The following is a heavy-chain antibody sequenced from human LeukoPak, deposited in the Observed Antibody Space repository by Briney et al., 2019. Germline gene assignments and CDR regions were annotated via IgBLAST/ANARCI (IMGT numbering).Heavy chain of an antibody. D-gene: IGHD3-3*01. CDR2: INQDGSEK. Sequence: GGSLRLSCAASGFTFSTYWMSWVRQAPGKGLECVANINQDGSEKYYVDSVKGRFTISRDNAKNPVYLQMNSLRAEDTAVYYCATSIFGVPHGDYWGQGTLVTASS. J-gene: IGHJ4*02. V-gene: IGHV3-7*01. CDR3: ATSIFGVPHGDY. CDR1: GFTFSTYW.